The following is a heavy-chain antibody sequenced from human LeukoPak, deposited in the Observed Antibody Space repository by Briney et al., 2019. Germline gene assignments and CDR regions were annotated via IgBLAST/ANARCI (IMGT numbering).Heavy chain of an antibody. CDR1: GFTFSSYW. J-gene: IGHJ4*02. D-gene: IGHD2-2*01. V-gene: IGHV3-74*01. Sequence: GGSLRLSCAASGFTFSSYWMHWVRQAPGKGLVWVSRINGDGRNINYADSVRGRFTISRDNSKNTLYLQMNSLRAEDTAVYYCARRDCSSTSCYFDYWGQGTLVTVSS. CDR3: ARRDCSSTSCYFDY. CDR2: INGDGRNI.